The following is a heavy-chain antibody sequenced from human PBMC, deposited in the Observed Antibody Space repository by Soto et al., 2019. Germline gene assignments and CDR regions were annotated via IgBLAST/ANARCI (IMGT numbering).Heavy chain of an antibody. CDR3: AVGGNFLSMDV. J-gene: IGHJ6*02. CDR1: GYTFTCYY. V-gene: IGHV1-46*01. CDR2: INPDGGGT. D-gene: IGHD4-4*01. Sequence: QVQLVQSGAEVKKPGASVKVSCKASGYTFTCYYMHWVRLAPGQGLEWMGIINPDGGGTSYAQQFQGRVIMTRDTSTSTVYREMSRLRSEDTAVYYCAVGGNFLSMDVWGQGTTVTVSS.